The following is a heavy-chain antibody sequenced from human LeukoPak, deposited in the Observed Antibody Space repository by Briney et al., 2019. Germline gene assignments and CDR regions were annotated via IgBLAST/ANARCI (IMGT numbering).Heavy chain of an antibody. Sequence: AASVEVSCKASGYTFTGYYMHWVRQAPGQGLEWMGWINPNSGGTNYAQKFQGRVTMTRDTSISTAYMELSRLRSDDTAVYYCARGRAGLWHEYDYWGQGTLVTVSS. J-gene: IGHJ4*02. V-gene: IGHV1-2*02. D-gene: IGHD5-18*01. CDR3: ARGRAGLWHEYDY. CDR1: GYTFTGYY. CDR2: INPNSGGT.